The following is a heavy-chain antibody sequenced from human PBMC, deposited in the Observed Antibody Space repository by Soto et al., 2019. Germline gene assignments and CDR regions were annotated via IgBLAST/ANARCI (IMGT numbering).Heavy chain of an antibody. J-gene: IGHJ3*02. Sequence: QVQLQESGPGLVKPSQTLSLTCTVSGGSISSGGYYWSWIRQHPGKGLEWIGYIYYIGSTYYNPAVQSRVSTSVDTSKNHFSLKLSSVTAADTAVYYCARFYMVRGVMGAFDIWGQGTMVTVSS. D-gene: IGHD3-10*01. CDR1: GGSISSGGYY. CDR2: IYYIGST. CDR3: ARFYMVRGVMGAFDI. V-gene: IGHV4-31*03.